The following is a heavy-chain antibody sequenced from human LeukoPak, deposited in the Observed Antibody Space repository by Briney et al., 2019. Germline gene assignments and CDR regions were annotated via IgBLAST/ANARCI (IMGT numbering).Heavy chain of an antibody. CDR2: IYPGDSDT. Sequence: GESLRISCKCSGFDFTAYGIAWVRQMPGKGLEWMGIIYPGDSDTRYSPSFQGQVTISADKSISTAYLQWSSLKASDTAMYYCARVSGWYGGWFDPWGQGTLVTVSS. V-gene: IGHV5-51*01. CDR3: ARVSGWYGGWFDP. J-gene: IGHJ5*02. CDR1: GFDFTAYG. D-gene: IGHD6-19*01.